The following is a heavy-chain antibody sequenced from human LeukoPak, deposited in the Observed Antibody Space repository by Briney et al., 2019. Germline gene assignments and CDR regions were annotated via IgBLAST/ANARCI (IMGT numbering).Heavy chain of an antibody. Sequence: SETLSLTCTVSGGSISRYYWSWIRQPAGKGLEWIGRIYTSGSTNYNPSLKSRVTMSVDTSKNQFSLKLSSVTAADTAVYYCARTTPPTVIFDYWGQGTLVTVSS. CDR3: ARTTPPTVIFDY. J-gene: IGHJ4*02. CDR2: IYTSGST. D-gene: IGHD4-17*01. CDR1: GGSISRYY. V-gene: IGHV4-4*07.